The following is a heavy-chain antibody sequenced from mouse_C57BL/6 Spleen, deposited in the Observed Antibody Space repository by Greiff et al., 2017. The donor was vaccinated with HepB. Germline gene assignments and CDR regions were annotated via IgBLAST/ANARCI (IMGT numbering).Heavy chain of an antibody. J-gene: IGHJ2*01. CDR2: IDPSDSYT. CDR1: GYTFSSYW. V-gene: IGHV1-59*01. D-gene: IGHD1-1*01. CDR3: AIPPGSSYVNY. Sequence: QVQLQQPGAELVRPGTSVKLSCKASGYTFSSYWMHWVKQRPGQGLEWIGVIDPSDSYTNYNQKFKGKATLTVDTSSSTAYMQLSSLTSEDSAVYYCAIPPGSSYVNYWGQGTTLTVSS.